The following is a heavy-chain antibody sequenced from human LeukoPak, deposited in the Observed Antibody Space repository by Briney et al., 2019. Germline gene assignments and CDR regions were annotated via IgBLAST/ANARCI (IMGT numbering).Heavy chain of an antibody. J-gene: IGHJ4*02. D-gene: IGHD6-13*01. Sequence: SETLSLTCTVTGRSISSYYWSLIRQPPRKGLEWIGYIYYSGSTNYNPSLKSRVTISVDTSKNQFSLKLSSVTAADTAVYYCARAAGGSLPYFDYWGQGTLVTVSS. V-gene: IGHV4-59*01. CDR1: GRSISSYY. CDR2: IYYSGST. CDR3: ARAAGGSLPYFDY.